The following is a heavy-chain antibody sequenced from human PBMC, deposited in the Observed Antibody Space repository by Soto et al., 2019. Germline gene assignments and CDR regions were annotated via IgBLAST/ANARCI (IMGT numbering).Heavy chain of an antibody. V-gene: IGHV3-23*01. D-gene: IGHD3-22*01. J-gene: IGHJ3*02. CDR3: ARPGITMIVVVIAAFAI. CDR1: GFTGSSSA. Sequence: GGSLRLSCAASGFTGSSSAMSWVRQAPGKGLEWVSAISGSGGSTYYAASVKGRFTISRDNSKNTLYLQMNSLRAEDTAVYYCARPGITMIVVVIAAFAIWGHGTMVTVS. CDR2: ISGSGGST.